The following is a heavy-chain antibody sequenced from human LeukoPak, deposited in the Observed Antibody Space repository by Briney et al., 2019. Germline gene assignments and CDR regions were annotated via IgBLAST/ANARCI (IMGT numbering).Heavy chain of an antibody. CDR1: GYTFTYYY. CDR3: VRDPGWLQVDY. V-gene: IGHV1-2*02. D-gene: IGHD5-24*01. J-gene: IGHJ4*02. Sequence: ASVKVSCKASGYTFTYYYIHWVRQAPGQGLEWMGWIHPPSGGTNYAEKLQGRVTMTRDTSISAAYMELTRLTSDDAGVYYCVRDPGWLQVDYWGQGTLLTVSS. CDR2: IHPPSGGT.